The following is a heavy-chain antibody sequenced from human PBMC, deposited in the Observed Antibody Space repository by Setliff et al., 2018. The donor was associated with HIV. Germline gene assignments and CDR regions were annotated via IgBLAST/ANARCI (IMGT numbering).Heavy chain of an antibody. CDR1: GYTFTTYP. V-gene: IGHV1-46*01. CDR3: ARNQGDSSGWYAGDY. J-gene: IGHJ4*01. CDR2: INTSGGSS. Sequence: ASVKVSCKASGYTFTTYPMHWVRQAPGQGLEWLGVINTSGGSSGYAEKFRGRVTMTRDTSTSTVYMDLRNLRSEDTAVYYCARNQGDSSGWYAGDYWGHGTLVTVSS. D-gene: IGHD6-19*01.